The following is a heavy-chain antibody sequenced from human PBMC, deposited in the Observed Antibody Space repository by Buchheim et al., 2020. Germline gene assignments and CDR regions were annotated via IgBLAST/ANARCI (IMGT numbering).Heavy chain of an antibody. D-gene: IGHD3-10*01. CDR1: GGSFSGYY. CDR2: INHSGST. V-gene: IGHV4-34*01. Sequence: QVQLQQWGAGLLKPSETLSLTCAVYGGSFSGYYWSWIRQPPGKGLEWIGEINHSGSTNYNPSLKSRVTISVDTSQNPFSLKLSSVTAAETAVYYCARGPPSYYYGSGSYYLISWFDPWGQGTL. J-gene: IGHJ5*02. CDR3: ARGPPSYYYGSGSYYLISWFDP.